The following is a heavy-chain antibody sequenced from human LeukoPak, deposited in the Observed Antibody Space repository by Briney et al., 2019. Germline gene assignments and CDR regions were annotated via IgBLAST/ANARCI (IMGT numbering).Heavy chain of an antibody. Sequence: ASLKVSCKASGYTFTGYYMHWVRQAPGQGLEWMGWINPNSGGTNYAQKFQGRVTMTRDTSISTAYMELSRLRSDDTAVYYCARALDPYYYYGMDVWGQGTTVTVSS. V-gene: IGHV1-2*02. CDR2: INPNSGGT. CDR1: GYTFTGYY. D-gene: IGHD3/OR15-3a*01. CDR3: ARALDPYYYYGMDV. J-gene: IGHJ6*02.